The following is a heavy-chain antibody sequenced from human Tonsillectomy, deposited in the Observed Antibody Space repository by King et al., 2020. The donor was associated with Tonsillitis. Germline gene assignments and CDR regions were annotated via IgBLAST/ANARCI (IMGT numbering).Heavy chain of an antibody. Sequence: VQLVGSGGGLAQPGRSLRLSCAASGFTFHDYAMHWVRHVPGQGLEWVSSISLKSGRVVYADSVKGRFIISRDNAKNSLYLQMNSLRPEDTAMYYCAKTYGGVIESDAFDIWGQGTMVTVSS. D-gene: IGHD3-16*02. V-gene: IGHV3-9*01. CDR3: AKTYGGVIESDAFDI. CDR2: ISLKSGRV. CDR1: GFTFHDYA. J-gene: IGHJ3*02.